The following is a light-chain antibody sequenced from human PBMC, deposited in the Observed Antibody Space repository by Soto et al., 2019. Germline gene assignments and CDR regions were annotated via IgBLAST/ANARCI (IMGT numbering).Light chain of an antibody. CDR2: GAS. J-gene: IGKJ1*01. CDR1: QSVSSSY. CDR3: QQYGSSPKGT. V-gene: IGKV3-20*01. Sequence: EIVLTQSPGTPSLSPGGRATLSCRASQSVSSSYLAWYQQKPGQAHRLIIYGASSRATGIPDRFSGSGSGTDFTLTISRLEPEDFAVYYCQQYGSSPKGTFGQGTKGDIK.